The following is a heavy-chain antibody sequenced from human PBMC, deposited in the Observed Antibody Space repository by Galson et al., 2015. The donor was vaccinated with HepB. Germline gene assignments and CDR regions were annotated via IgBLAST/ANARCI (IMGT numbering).Heavy chain of an antibody. Sequence: TLSLTCTVSGGSISSYYWSWIRQPPGKGLEWIAYIYYSGSTNYNPSLKSRVTISVDTSKNQFSLKLNSVTAADTVVYYCARDRRSSSSMDVWGKGTTVTVSS. D-gene: IGHD6-6*01. CDR1: GGSISSYY. CDR2: IYYSGST. J-gene: IGHJ6*03. CDR3: ARDRRSSSSMDV. V-gene: IGHV4-59*01.